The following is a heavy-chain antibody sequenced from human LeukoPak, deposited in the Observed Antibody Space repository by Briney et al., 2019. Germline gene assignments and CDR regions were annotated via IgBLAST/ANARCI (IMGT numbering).Heavy chain of an antibody. V-gene: IGHV1-8*02. CDR1: GYTFTSYH. CDR2: MSPDNGDT. CDR3: ARGIDAGVDY. J-gene: IGHJ4*02. Sequence: ASVKVSCKASGYTFTSYHINWVRQATGQGPEWMGWMSPDNGDTDYAQKFQGRVTMTRDTSTTTAYMELSSLTSEDTAVYYCARGIDAGVDYWGQGTLVTVSS.